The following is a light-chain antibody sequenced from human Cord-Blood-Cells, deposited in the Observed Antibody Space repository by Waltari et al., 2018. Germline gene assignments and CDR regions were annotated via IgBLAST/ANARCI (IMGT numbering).Light chain of an antibody. CDR1: SNDVGSYNL. CDR3: CSYAGSSPWV. V-gene: IGLV2-23*01. CDR2: EGS. Sequence: QSALTQPASVSGSPGQSITISCTGTSNDVGSYNLVSWYQQHPGKAPKLMIYEGSKRPSGVSNRVSGSKSGNTASLTISGLQAEYEADYYCCSYAGSSPWVFGGGTKLTVL. J-gene: IGLJ3*02.